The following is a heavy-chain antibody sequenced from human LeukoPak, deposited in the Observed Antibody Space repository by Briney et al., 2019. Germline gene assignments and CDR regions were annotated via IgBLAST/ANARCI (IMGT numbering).Heavy chain of an antibody. J-gene: IGHJ4*02. Sequence: GESLKISCKGSGYSFTSYWIGWVRQMPGKGLEWMGIIYPGDSDTRYSPSFQGQVTISADKSTSTAYLQWSSLKASDTAMYYCARGGSPSSWYYYDSSGYYYDGWGQGTLVTVSS. CDR2: IYPGDSDT. CDR3: ARGGSPSSWYYYDSSGYYYDG. CDR1: GYSFTSYW. V-gene: IGHV5-51*01. D-gene: IGHD3-22*01.